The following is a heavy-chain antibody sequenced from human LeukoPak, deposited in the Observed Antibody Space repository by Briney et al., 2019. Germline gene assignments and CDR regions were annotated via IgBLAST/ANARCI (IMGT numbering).Heavy chain of an antibody. CDR3: ARFYNSWHAFHI. V-gene: IGHV4-39*01. Sequence: SETLSLTCTVSGGSISSSSYYWAWIRQSPGKGLEWIGSMSYSGSTYYNPSLKSRVTISVDTSKNQFSLTLSSVTATDTAVYYCARFYNSWHAFHIWGQGTMVTVSS. D-gene: IGHD6-13*01. CDR2: MSYSGST. J-gene: IGHJ3*02. CDR1: GGSISSSSYY.